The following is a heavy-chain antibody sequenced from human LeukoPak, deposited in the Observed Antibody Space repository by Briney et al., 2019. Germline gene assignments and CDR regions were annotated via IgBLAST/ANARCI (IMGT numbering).Heavy chain of an antibody. J-gene: IGHJ5*02. CDR1: GGSISSSSYY. CDR2: IYYSGST. CDR3: ARDQHHLLWFGELLSGWFDP. D-gene: IGHD3-10*01. V-gene: IGHV4-39*07. Sequence: PSETLSLTCTVSGGSISSSSYYWGWIRQPPGKGLEWIGSIYYSGSTYYNPSLKSRVTISVDTSKNQFSLKLSSVTAADTAVYYCARDQHHLLWFGELLSGWFDPWGQGTLVTVSS.